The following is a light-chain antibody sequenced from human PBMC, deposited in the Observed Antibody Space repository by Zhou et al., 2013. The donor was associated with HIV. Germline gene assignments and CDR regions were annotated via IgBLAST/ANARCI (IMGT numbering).Light chain of an antibody. J-gene: IGKJ1*01. V-gene: IGKV3-20*01. CDR2: GAS. CDR1: QSVSNNY. Sequence: NVLTQSPGTLSLSPGERATLSCRASQSVSNNYVAWYQQKAGQAPRLLIFGASNRATAVPDRFSGSGSGTVFTLTISRLDPEDLAVFYCQQYGSSPVTFGLGTKVEIK. CDR3: QQYGSSPVT.